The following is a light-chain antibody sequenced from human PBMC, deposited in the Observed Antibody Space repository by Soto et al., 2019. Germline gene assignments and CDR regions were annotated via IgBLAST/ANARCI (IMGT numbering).Light chain of an antibody. V-gene: IGKV3-20*01. CDR1: QNVNNNY. CDR3: QQDGSAPLT. CDR2: GAS. J-gene: IGKJ4*01. Sequence: EIVLTQSPGTLSLSPGERATLSCRASQNVNNNYLAWYQQKPGQAPRLLIYGASRRATDIPDRFSGSGSGTDFTLTISRLEPEDSAVYSFQQDGSAPLTFGGGTKVEIK.